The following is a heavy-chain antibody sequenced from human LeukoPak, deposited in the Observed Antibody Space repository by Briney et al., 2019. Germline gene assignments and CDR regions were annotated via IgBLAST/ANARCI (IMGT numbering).Heavy chain of an antibody. D-gene: IGHD5-24*01. J-gene: IGHJ5*02. CDR1: GDSISTSNSY. CDR2: IYYSGNT. Sequence: SETLSLTCTVSGDSISTSNSYWGWIRQPPGKGLEWIGSIYYSGNTYYNPSLKSRVTISVDTSKNQFSLKLSSVTAADTAVYYCAREWRDGYNYNPSNWFDPWGQGTLVTVSP. V-gene: IGHV4-39*07. CDR3: AREWRDGYNYNPSNWFDP.